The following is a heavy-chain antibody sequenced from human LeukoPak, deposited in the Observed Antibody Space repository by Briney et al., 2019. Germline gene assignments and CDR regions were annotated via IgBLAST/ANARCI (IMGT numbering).Heavy chain of an antibody. D-gene: IGHD2-21*02. CDR1: GGSISSSSYY. CDR2: IYYSGRT. J-gene: IGHJ4*02. Sequence: PSETLSLTCTVSGGSISSSSYYWGWIRQPPGKGLEWIGSIYYSGRTYYNPSLKSRVTISVDTSKNQFSLKLSSVTAADTAVYYCARFHIMVVTAGLLDYWGQGTLVTVSS. V-gene: IGHV4-39*01. CDR3: ARFHIMVVTAGLLDY.